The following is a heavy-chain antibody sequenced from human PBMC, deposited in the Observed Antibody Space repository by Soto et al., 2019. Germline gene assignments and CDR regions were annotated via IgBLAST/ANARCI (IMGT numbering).Heavy chain of an antibody. D-gene: IGHD1-26*01. Sequence: QVQLVESGGGVAQPGRSLRLSCAASGFVFSSNAMHWVRQAPGKGLEWVAVISFDGSNTYYADSVKGQFTISRDNSKNTLYRQMNSLRAEDTAVYYCARDRYSGWFYYFDYWGQGTLVTVSS. J-gene: IGHJ4*02. CDR1: GFVFSSNA. CDR3: ARDRYSGWFYYFDY. CDR2: ISFDGSNT. V-gene: IGHV3-30-3*01.